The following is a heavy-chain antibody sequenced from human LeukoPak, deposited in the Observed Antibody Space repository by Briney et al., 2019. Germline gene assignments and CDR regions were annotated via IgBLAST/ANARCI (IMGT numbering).Heavy chain of an antibody. D-gene: IGHD2-2*01. CDR3: ARAGCSSTSCYGTIWFDP. J-gene: IGHJ5*02. CDR1: VYTFTSYY. V-gene: IGHV1-46*01. CDR2: INPSGGST. Sequence: ASVKVSSTASVYTFTSYYMHWVRHAPGQGLERMGIINPSGGSTRYAQKFQGRVTMTRGTSTSTVYMELSSLRSEDTAVYYCARAGCSSTSCYGTIWFDPWGQGTLVTVSS.